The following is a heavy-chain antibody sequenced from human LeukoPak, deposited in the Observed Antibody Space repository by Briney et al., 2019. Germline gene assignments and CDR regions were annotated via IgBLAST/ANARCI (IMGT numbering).Heavy chain of an antibody. D-gene: IGHD5-24*01. CDR1: GFTFSSYS. J-gene: IGHJ4*02. CDR2: ISETSSFM. V-gene: IGHV3-48*01. CDR3: AREPADYNKLKPGGRDGYKYKSERTPFDY. Sequence: GGSLRLSCAASGFTFSSYSMNWVRQAPGKGLEWISYISETSSFMYYADSVKGRFTISRDNAKNSLYLQMSSLRAEDTAVYYCAREPADYNKLKPGGRDGYKYKSERTPFDYWGQGTLVTVSS.